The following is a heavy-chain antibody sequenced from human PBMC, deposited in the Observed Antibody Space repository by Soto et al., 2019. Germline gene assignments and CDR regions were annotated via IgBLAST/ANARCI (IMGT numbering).Heavy chain of an antibody. CDR2: IKQDGSEK. CDR3: ARGWWEREGYVMDV. CDR1: GFTFSSYW. D-gene: IGHD1-26*01. V-gene: IGHV3-7*01. Sequence: GGSLRLSCAASGFTFSSYWMSWVRQAPGKGLEWVANIKQDGSEKYYVDSVKGRFTISRDNAKNSLYLQMNSLRAEDTAVYYCARGWWEREGYVMDVWGPGTTVNVSS. J-gene: IGHJ6*01.